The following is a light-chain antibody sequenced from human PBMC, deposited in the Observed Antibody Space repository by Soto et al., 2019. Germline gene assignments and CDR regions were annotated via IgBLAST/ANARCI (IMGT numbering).Light chain of an antibody. V-gene: IGKV3-20*01. CDR2: GVS. CDR1: QSVSSSY. CDR3: QQYRNSPWT. Sequence: EIVLTQSPGTLPLSPGERATLSCRASQSVSSSYLAWYQQKPGQAPRLLIFGVSSRATGVPDRFSGSGSGKDFTLTISRLEREDFAVYYCQQYRNSPWTFGQSSKV. J-gene: IGKJ1*01.